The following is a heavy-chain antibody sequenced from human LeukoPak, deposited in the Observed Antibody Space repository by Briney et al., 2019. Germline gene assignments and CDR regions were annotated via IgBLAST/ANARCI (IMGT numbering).Heavy chain of an antibody. D-gene: IGHD6-19*01. CDR2: INPSGGST. J-gene: IGHJ4*02. Sequence: ASVKVSCKASGYTFTSYYMHWVRQAPGQGLEWMGIINPSGGSTSYAQKLQGRVTMTRDTSTSTVYMELSSLRSEDTAVYYCARVVKGSGWGYYFDYWGQGTLVTVSS. CDR1: GYTFTSYY. CDR3: ARVVKGSGWGYYFDY. V-gene: IGHV1-46*04.